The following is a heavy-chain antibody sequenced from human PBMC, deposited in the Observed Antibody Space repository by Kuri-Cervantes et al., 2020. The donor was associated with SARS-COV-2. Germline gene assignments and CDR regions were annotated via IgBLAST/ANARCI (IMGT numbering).Heavy chain of an antibody. V-gene: IGHV4-34*01. CDR3: ARHRRGGTVYFDF. CDR2: INHSGST. D-gene: IGHD1-1*01. Sequence: GSLRLSCAVYGGYFSGYYWSWIRQPPGKGLEWIGEINHSGSTNYNPSLKSRVTVSVDTSKNQFSLKLSSVTAADTAIYYCARHRRGGTVYFDFWGQGTLVTVSS. CDR1: GGYFSGYY. J-gene: IGHJ4*02.